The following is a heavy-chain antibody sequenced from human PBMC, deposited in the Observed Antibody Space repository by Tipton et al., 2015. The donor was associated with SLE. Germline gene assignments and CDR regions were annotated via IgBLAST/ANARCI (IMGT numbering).Heavy chain of an antibody. CDR1: GGSISSYY. V-gene: IGHV4-4*07. J-gene: IGHJ5*02. CDR3: AIGVSSALKGTQFAP. CDR2: IYTSGST. Sequence: TLSLTCTVSGGSISSYYWSWVRQPAGKGLEWIGRIYTSGSTNYNPSLRSRVSMSVDTSKNHFSLKLTSMTAADTAVYYCAIGVSSALKGTQFAPWGQGTLVIVSS. D-gene: IGHD1-7*01.